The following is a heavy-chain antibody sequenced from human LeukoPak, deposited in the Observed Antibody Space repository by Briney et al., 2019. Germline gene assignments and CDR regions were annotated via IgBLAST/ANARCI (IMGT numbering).Heavy chain of an antibody. J-gene: IGHJ4*02. CDR2: TSYDGNKK. V-gene: IGHV3-30*15. CDR3: ARSSYDYGGIEGPFDY. Sequence: GGALRLSCAASGFTLTYYAMHWVRQAPGKGLEWVAVTSYDGNKKYYADSVKGRFTISRDSSKNTLYLQMSSLGAEDTAVYYCARSSYDYGGIEGPFDYWGQGTLVTVSS. CDR1: GFTLTYYA. D-gene: IGHD4-23*01.